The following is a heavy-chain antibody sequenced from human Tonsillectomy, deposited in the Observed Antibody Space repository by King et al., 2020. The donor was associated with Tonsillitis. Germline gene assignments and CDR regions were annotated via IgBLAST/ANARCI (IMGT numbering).Heavy chain of an antibody. J-gene: IGHJ4*02. D-gene: IGHD4-11*01. CDR2: INPNSGDT. Sequence: VQLVESGAEVKKPGASVKVSCKASGYTFTGNYLHWVRQAPGQGLEWMGWINPNSGDTNYAQNFQGRVTMTRDTSISTAYMDLSRLRSDDTALYYCARDPDYSKYLDYWGQGTLVTVSS. V-gene: IGHV1-2*02. CDR1: GYTFTGNY. CDR3: ARDPDYSKYLDY.